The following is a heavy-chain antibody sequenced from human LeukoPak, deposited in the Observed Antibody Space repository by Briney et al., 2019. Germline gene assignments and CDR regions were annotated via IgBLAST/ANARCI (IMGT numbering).Heavy chain of an antibody. Sequence: SLRLSCAASGFTFDDYAMHWVRQAPGKGLEWFSGISWNSGSIGYADSVKGRFTISRDNAKNSLYLQMNSLRAEDTALYYCAKDIAAAGGVAFDIWGQGTMVTVSS. CDR2: ISWNSGSI. V-gene: IGHV3-9*01. CDR1: GFTFDDYA. CDR3: AKDIAAAGGVAFDI. D-gene: IGHD6-13*01. J-gene: IGHJ3*02.